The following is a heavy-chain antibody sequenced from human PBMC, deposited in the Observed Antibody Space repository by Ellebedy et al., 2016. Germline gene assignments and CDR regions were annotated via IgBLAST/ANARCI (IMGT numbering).Heavy chain of an antibody. CDR1: GGSISSYY. V-gene: IGHV4-59*01. J-gene: IGHJ5*02. D-gene: IGHD3/OR15-3a*01. CDR3: ARTIMTGYSTINWFDP. CDR2: IYYSGST. Sequence: SETLSLXXTVSGGSISSYYWSWIRQPPGKGLEWIGYIYYSGSTNYNPSLKSRVTISVDTSKNQFSLKLSSVTAADTAVYYCARTIMTGYSTINWFDPWGQGTLVTVSS.